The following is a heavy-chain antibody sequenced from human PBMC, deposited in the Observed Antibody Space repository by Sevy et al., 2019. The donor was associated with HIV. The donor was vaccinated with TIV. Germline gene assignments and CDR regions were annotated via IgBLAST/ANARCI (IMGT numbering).Heavy chain of an antibody. J-gene: IGHJ3*02. Sequence: GGYLRLSCTTSGFTFTSYAMNWVRQAPGKGLEWVSTIFRNFRGVDVTYDADSVKGRFTISRDSSRNTLYLQMNSLRAEVTTVYYCAGTRYDSSGSFDALDIWGQGTMVTVSS. CDR3: AGTRYDSSGSFDALDI. V-gene: IGHV3-23*01. CDR1: GFTFTSYA. D-gene: IGHD3-22*01. CDR2: IFRNFRGVDVT.